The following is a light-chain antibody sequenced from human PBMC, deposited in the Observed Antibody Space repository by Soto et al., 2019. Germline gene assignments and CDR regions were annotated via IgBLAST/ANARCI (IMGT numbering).Light chain of an antibody. CDR1: QSLLHSDGYNY. Sequence: DIVMTQSPLSLPVTPGEPASISCRSSQSLLHSDGYNYLDWYLQKPGQSPQLLIYLGSNRASGVADRFSGSGSGTDFTLKISRVDAEDVGFYYCMQALQTPATFGHGTKVEIE. J-gene: IGKJ1*01. CDR3: MQALQTPAT. CDR2: LGS. V-gene: IGKV2-28*01.